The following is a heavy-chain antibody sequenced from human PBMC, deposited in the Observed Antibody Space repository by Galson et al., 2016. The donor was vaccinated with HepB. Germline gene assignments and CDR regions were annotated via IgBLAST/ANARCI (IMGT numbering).Heavy chain of an antibody. CDR1: GNTFTSNF. V-gene: IGHV1-46*01. J-gene: IGHJ6*02. CDR3: ARSADTWVKDSYYGVDV. D-gene: IGHD3-22*01. CDR2: INPSDATT. Sequence: SVKVSCKASGNTFTSNFIHWVRQAPGQGLEWMGVINPSDATTNYARKFQGRVTMTSDTSTSTAYRDLSSLTSEDTAVYYCARSADTWVKDSYYGVDVWGQGTTVTVSS.